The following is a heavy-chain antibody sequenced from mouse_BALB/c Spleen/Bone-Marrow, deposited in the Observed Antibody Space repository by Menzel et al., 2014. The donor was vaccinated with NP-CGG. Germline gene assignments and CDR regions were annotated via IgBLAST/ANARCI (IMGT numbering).Heavy chain of an antibody. CDR3: ARLGYYGWFAY. D-gene: IGHD2-3*01. Sequence: EVQLVESGGGLVQPGGSLKLSCAASGFDFSRYWMSWVRQAPGKGLQWIGEINPESNTINYTPSLKDKFIISRDNAKNXLYLQMSKVRSEDTALYCCARLGYYGWFAYWGQGTLVTVSA. CDR1: GFDFSRYW. CDR2: INPESNTI. V-gene: IGHV4-1*02. J-gene: IGHJ3*01.